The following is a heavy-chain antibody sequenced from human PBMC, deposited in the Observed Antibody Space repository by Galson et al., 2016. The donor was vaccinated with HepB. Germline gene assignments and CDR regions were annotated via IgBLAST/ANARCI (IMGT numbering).Heavy chain of an antibody. CDR3: ARILMGIAARWVTTYYFDY. V-gene: IGHV1-18*01. CDR1: GYTFTSYG. CDR2: ISAYNGNT. Sequence: SVKVSCKASGYTFTSYGISWVRQAPGQGLEWMGWISAYNGNTNYAQKLQGRVTMTTDTSTSTAYMELRRRRSDGTAVYYCARILMGIAARWVTTYYFDYWGQGALVTVSS. J-gene: IGHJ4*02. D-gene: IGHD6-6*01.